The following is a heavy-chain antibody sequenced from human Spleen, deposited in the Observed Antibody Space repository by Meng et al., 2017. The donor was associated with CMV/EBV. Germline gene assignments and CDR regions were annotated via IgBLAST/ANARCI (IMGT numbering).Heavy chain of an antibody. CDR1: GYTFTGYY. J-gene: IGHJ4*02. CDR2: INPNSGDT. V-gene: IGHV1-2*02. CDR3: ARGGYCSSSSCYEFDH. Sequence: ASVKVSCKASGYTFTGYYIHWVRQAPGQGLEWMGWINPNSGDTKYAQKFQGRVTMTRDTSTSTAYMELSSLRSDDTAVYYCARGGYCSSSSCYEFDHWGQGALVTVSS. D-gene: IGHD2-2*01.